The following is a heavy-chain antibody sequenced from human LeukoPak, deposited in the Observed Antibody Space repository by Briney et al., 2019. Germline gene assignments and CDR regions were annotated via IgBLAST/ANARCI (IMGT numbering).Heavy chain of an antibody. CDR2: ISGYNGNT. CDR1: GYTFTSYG. V-gene: IGHV1-18*01. J-gene: IGHJ5*02. Sequence: VASVKVSCKASGYTFTSYGISWVRQAPGKGLEWMGWISGYNGNTNYAQKLQGRVTMTTDTSTSTVYMELRSLRSDDTAVYYCVREENWFDPWGQGTLVTVSS. CDR3: VREENWFDP.